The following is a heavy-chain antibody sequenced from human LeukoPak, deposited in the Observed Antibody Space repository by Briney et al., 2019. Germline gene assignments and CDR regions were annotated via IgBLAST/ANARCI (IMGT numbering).Heavy chain of an antibody. J-gene: IGHJ4*02. CDR1: GFTFSSYG. D-gene: IGHD4-17*01. Sequence: GGSLRLSCAASGFTFSSYGMNWVRQAPGKGLEWVSAISGSGGSTYYADSVKGRFTISRDNSKNTLYLHMNSLRAEDTAVYYCASGSVTNPFDYWGQGTLVTVSS. V-gene: IGHV3-23*01. CDR3: ASGSVTNPFDY. CDR2: ISGSGGST.